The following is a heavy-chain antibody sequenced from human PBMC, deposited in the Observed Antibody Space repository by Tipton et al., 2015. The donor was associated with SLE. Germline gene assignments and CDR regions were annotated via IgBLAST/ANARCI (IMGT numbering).Heavy chain of an antibody. J-gene: IGHJ4*02. D-gene: IGHD3-10*01. CDR3: ARDYAGSGSPRLGY. V-gene: IGHV1-69*05. Sequence: QSGPEVKKPGSSVRVSCKASGGTFSSYAISWVRQAPGQGLEWMGGIIPIFGTANYAQKFQGRVTITTDESTSTAYMELSSLRSEDTAVYYRARDYAGSGSPRLGYWGQGTLVTVAA. CDR1: GGTFSSYA. CDR2: IIPIFGTA.